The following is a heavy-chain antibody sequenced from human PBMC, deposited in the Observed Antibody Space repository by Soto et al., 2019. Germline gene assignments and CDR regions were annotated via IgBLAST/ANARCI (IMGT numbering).Heavy chain of an antibody. Sequence: QVQLQQSGPGLVKPSETLSLTCTVSSGPSSSHNWGWIRQTPGRGLEWIGYVYHTGGTSYNPSLNSRGTVSADTSTNHISLTLTSVTAADTAVYYCVRQGIGYLHGLVDVWGQGTTVTVSS. J-gene: IGHJ6*02. CDR1: SGPSSSHN. CDR3: VRQGIGYLHGLVDV. D-gene: IGHD2-15*01. CDR2: VYHTGGT. V-gene: IGHV4-59*08.